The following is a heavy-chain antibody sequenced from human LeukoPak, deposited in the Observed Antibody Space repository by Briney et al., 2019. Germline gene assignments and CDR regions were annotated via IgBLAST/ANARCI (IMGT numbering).Heavy chain of an antibody. CDR1: GFTFSSYW. V-gene: IGHV3-7*03. D-gene: IGHD6-19*01. J-gene: IGHJ4*02. Sequence: GGSLRLSCAASGFTFSSYWMSWVRQAPGKGLEWVANIKQDGSEKYYVDSVKGRFTISRDNAKNSLYLQMNCLRAEDTAVYYCARGPHREYLEQWLTGQFGYWGQGTLVTVSS. CDR2: IKQDGSEK. CDR3: ARGPHREYLEQWLTGQFGY.